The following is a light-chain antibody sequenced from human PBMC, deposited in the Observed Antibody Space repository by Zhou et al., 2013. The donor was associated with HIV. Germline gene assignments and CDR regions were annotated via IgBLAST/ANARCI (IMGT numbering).Light chain of an antibody. CDR3: QQYGSSPRT. J-gene: IGKJ1*01. Sequence: IVMTQSPATLSLSPGETATLSCRASQTLDTNLAWYQQQPGQAPRLLIYGASTRATGIPDRFSGSGSGTDFTLTISRLEPEDFAVYYCQQYGSSPRTFGQGTKVEIK. CDR1: QTLDTN. CDR2: GAS. V-gene: IGKV3-20*01.